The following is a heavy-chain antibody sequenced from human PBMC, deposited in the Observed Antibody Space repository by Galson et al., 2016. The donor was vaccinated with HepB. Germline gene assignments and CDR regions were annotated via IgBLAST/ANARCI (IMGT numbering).Heavy chain of an antibody. CDR1: GYTFTSYG. Sequence: SVKVSCKASGYTFTSYGIYWLRQAPGQGLEWMGWISAYNDKTNYAQNFQGRVTMTTDTFTRTVYMELRSLRSHDAAIYYCAGVYAPDGLWPEGYADYWGQGTLVSVSS. V-gene: IGHV1-18*01. CDR2: ISAYNDKT. J-gene: IGHJ4*02. CDR3: AGVYAPDGLWPEGYADY. D-gene: IGHD2-8*01.